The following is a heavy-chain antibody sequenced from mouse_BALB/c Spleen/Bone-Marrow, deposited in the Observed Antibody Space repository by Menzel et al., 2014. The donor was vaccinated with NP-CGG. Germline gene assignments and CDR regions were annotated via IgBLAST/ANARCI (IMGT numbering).Heavy chain of an antibody. CDR2: IDPANGNT. CDR3: ARYDYGWYFYV. D-gene: IGHD1-1*01. V-gene: IGHV14-3*02. CDR1: GFNIKDTY. J-gene: IGHJ1*01. Sequence: EVKVEESGAELVKPGASVKLSCTASGFNIKDTYMHWVKQRPEQGLEWIGRIDPANGNTKYDPKFQGKATITADTSSNTAYLQLGSLTSEDTAVYYCARYDYGWYFYVWGAGTTVTVSS.